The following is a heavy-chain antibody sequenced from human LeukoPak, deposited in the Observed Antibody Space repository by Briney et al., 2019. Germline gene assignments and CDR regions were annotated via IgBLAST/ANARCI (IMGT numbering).Heavy chain of an antibody. Sequence: GGSLRLSCAASGFTFSSYSMNWVRQAPGKGLEWVSYISSSSSTIYYADSVKGRFTISRDNAKNSLYLQTNSLRAEDTAVYYCARDRQITIPDYMDVWGKGTTVTVSS. J-gene: IGHJ6*03. V-gene: IGHV3-48*04. CDR2: ISSSSSTI. CDR1: GFTFSSYS. D-gene: IGHD3-3*01. CDR3: ARDRQITIPDYMDV.